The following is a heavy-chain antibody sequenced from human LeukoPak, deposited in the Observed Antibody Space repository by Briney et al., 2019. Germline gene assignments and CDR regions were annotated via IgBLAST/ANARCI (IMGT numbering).Heavy chain of an antibody. CDR2: IYYSGST. J-gene: IGHJ3*02. Sequence: SETLSLTCTVSGGSISSSSYYWGWIRQPPGKGLEWIGSIYYSGSTYYNPSLKSRVTISVDTSKNQFSLKLSSVTAADTAVYYCARDERWLPPGDAFDIWGQGTMVTVSS. CDR3: ARDERWLPPGDAFDI. V-gene: IGHV4-39*07. CDR1: GGSISSSSYY. D-gene: IGHD5-24*01.